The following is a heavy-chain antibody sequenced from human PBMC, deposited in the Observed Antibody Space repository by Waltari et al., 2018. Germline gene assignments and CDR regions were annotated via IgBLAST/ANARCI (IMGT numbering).Heavy chain of an antibody. D-gene: IGHD6-13*01. V-gene: IGHV4-59*01. J-gene: IGHJ4*02. CDR3: ARVSAAGGTRLFDY. CDR2: IYSSGTT. Sequence: QVQLQESGPGLVKPSETLSLTCTVSVGSLNNYYWNWIRQPPGKGLEWIGFIYSSGTTTYPPSLKSRVTISIDTSKNQFSLTLSSVTAADTAVYYCARVSAAGGTRLFDYWGQGTLVTVSS. CDR1: VGSLNNYY.